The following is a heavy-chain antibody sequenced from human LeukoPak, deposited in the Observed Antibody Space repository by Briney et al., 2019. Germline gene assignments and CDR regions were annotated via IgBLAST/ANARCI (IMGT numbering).Heavy chain of an antibody. CDR3: ASSTTVVTPLDY. J-gene: IGHJ4*02. V-gene: IGHV3-30-3*01. Sequence: GGSLRLSCAASGFTFSNYAMHWVRQAPGKGLEWVAVISYDASNKYYADSVKGRFTISRDNSKNTFYLQVNSLRAEDTAVYYCASSTTVVTPLDYWGQGTLVTVSS. D-gene: IGHD4-17*01. CDR1: GFTFSNYA. CDR2: ISYDASNK.